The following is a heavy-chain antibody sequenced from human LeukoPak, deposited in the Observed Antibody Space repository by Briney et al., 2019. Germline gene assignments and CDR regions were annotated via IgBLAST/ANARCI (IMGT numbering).Heavy chain of an antibody. CDR3: ARAPLYDYVWGSWDYYYMDV. J-gene: IGHJ6*03. D-gene: IGHD3-16*01. Sequence: PSETLSLTCTVSGGSISSGSYYWSWIRQPAGKGLEWIGRIYTSGSTNYNPSLKSRVTISVDTSKNQFSLKLSSVTAADTAVYYCARAPLYDYVWGSWDYYYMDVWGKGTTVTISS. CDR2: IYTSGST. V-gene: IGHV4-61*02. CDR1: GGSISSGSYY.